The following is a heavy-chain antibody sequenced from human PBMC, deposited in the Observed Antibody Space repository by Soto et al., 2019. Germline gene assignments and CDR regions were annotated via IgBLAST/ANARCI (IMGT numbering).Heavy chain of an antibody. CDR1: GFXXXXYG. CDR2: MSDDGSKK. V-gene: IGHV3-30*18. Sequence: QVQLVESGGGVVXPGRSXXLSCAASGFXXXXYGMHWVRQAPGKGLEWVAEMSDDGSKKYYGDSVKGRFTISRDNSKNTLYLLMDSLRPEDTAMYYCAKELRETRGYYFDCWGQGTLVTVSS. J-gene: IGHJ4*02. D-gene: IGHD3-16*01. CDR3: AKELRETRGYYFDC.